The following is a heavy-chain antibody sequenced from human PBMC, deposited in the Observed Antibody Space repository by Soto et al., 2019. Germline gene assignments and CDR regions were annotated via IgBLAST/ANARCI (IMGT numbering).Heavy chain of an antibody. Sequence: GESLKISCKGSGYSFTSYWIGWVRQMPGKGLECMGFIYPGDSDTTYSPSFQGHVTISADKYSSTAYLQWSSLKASDTAMYYCARVDTSGCSEYWGQGTLVTVTS. V-gene: IGHV5-51*01. CDR3: ARVDTSGCSEY. D-gene: IGHD6-25*01. CDR2: IYPGDSDT. CDR1: GYSFTSYW. J-gene: IGHJ4*02.